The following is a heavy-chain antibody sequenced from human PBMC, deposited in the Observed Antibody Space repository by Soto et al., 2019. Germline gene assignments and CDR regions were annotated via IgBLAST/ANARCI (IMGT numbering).Heavy chain of an antibody. J-gene: IGHJ3*02. D-gene: IGHD4-4*01. V-gene: IGHV1-69*01. CDR3: AASGRDVLGYDYKDTEGLAI. CDR1: GGTFSNFA. Sequence: QVQLVQSGPEVKKPGSSVKVSCEASGGTFSNFAVNWVRQAPGQGLEWVGGIIPLFNVAKYAQQFEGRVTIVAADSTSTAYMDLSSLRFDDTAVYYYAASGRDVLGYDYKDTEGLAIGGEWTMFTVSS. CDR2: IIPLFNVA.